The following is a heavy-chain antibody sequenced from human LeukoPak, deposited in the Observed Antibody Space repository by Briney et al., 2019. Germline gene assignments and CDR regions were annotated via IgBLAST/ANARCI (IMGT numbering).Heavy chain of an antibody. Sequence: GGSLRLSCAASGFTFSGSAMNWVRQAPANGLEWVSAISGSGGSTYYADSVKGRFTISRDNSKNTLYLQMNSLRAEDTAVYYCAKGERWLQLPFDYWGQGTLVTVSS. CDR1: GFTFSGSA. V-gene: IGHV3-23*01. D-gene: IGHD5-12*01. CDR3: AKGERWLQLPFDY. J-gene: IGHJ4*02. CDR2: ISGSGGST.